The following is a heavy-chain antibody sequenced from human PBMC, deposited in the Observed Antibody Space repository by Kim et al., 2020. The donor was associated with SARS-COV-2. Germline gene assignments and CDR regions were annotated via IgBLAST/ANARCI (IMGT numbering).Heavy chain of an antibody. V-gene: IGHV3-30*02. J-gene: IGHJ4*02. CDR3: AKDLYDILTGYHFDY. Sequence: DSVKGRFTISRDNSKNTLYLQMNSLRAEDTAVYYCAKDLYDILTGYHFDYWGQGTLVTVSS. D-gene: IGHD3-9*01.